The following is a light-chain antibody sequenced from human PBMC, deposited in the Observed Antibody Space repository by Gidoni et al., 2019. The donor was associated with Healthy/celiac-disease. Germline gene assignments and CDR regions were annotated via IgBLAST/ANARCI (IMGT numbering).Light chain of an antibody. CDR3: QQRSNWPPLT. CDR2: DAS. Sequence: IVWTQSPATLSLSPGERATRSCRASQSVSSYLAWYQQKPGQAPRLLISDASNRATGIPARFSGSGSGTDFTLTISSLEPDDFAVYYCQQRSNWPPLTFGGGTKVEIK. J-gene: IGKJ4*01. CDR1: QSVSSY. V-gene: IGKV3-11*01.